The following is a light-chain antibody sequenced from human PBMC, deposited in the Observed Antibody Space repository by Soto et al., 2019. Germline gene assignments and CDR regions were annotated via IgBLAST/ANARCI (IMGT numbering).Light chain of an antibody. V-gene: IGLV2-14*01. Sequence: QSALTQPASVSGSPGQSITISCTGTSSDVGGYNYVSWYQQHPGKAPKLMIYDVSNRPSGVSNRFSGSKSGNTASLTISGLQAEDEADYYCSSYTSISTRVVFGGGTKVTVL. CDR2: DVS. CDR1: SSDVGGYNY. CDR3: SSYTSISTRVV. J-gene: IGLJ2*01.